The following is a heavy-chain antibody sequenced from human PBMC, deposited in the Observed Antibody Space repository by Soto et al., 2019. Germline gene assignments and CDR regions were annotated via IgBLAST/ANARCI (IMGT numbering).Heavy chain of an antibody. CDR2: INPSGGST. J-gene: IGHJ3*02. Sequence: GASVQVSCKASGYTFTSYYMHWVRQAPGQGLEWMGIINPSGGSTSYAQKFQGRVTMTRDTSTSTVYMELSSLRSEDTAVYYCARDLCAPTTHYDFWSGYYTPEPHEAFDIWGQGTMVTVSS. CDR3: ARDLCAPTTHYDFWSGYYTPEPHEAFDI. CDR1: GYTFTSYY. D-gene: IGHD3-3*01. V-gene: IGHV1-46*01.